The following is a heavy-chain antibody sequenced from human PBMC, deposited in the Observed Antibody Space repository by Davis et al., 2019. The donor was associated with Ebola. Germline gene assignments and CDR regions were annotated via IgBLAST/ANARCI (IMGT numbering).Heavy chain of an antibody. D-gene: IGHD2/OR15-2a*01. V-gene: IGHV3-53*01. CDR3: VKDTSNIWFDV. Sequence: GESLKISCAASGFTVSTNYMNWIRQAPGKGLEWVAVIYSRGTTYYADSVRGRFTISRDNSKNTLHLQMNSLRVEDTAIYYCVKDTSNIWFDVWGQGTLVTVSA. J-gene: IGHJ3*01. CDR2: IYSRGTT. CDR1: GFTVSTNY.